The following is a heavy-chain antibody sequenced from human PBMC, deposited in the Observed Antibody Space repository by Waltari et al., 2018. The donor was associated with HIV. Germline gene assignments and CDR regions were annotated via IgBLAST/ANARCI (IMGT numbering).Heavy chain of an antibody. D-gene: IGHD3-10*01. CDR2: ISSSSSYI. CDR3: ARVRGHAGPVDY. V-gene: IGHV3-21*01. J-gene: IGHJ4*02. CDR1: GFTFSCYS. Sequence: EVQLVESGGGLVKPGGSLRLSCAASGFTFSCYSMNWVSQAPGKGLEGVSAISSSSSYINYAHAVKGRFTISRDDAKNSLYRQRNSLRAEDTAVYYCARVRGHAGPVDYWGQGTLVTVSS.